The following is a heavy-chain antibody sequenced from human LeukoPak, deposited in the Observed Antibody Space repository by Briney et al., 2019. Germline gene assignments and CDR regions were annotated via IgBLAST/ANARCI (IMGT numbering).Heavy chain of an antibody. D-gene: IGHD3-10*01. V-gene: IGHV3-30*02. CDR1: EFTFSSHG. CDR3: AKDGRFGGYYYYYMDV. CDR2: IRFDGTNE. J-gene: IGHJ6*03. Sequence: GGSLRLSCAASEFTFSSHGMHWVRQAPGKGLEWVAFIRFDGTNEYYADSVKGRFTISRDNSQNTLYLQMNSLRVEDTAVFYCAKDGRFGGYYYYYMDVWGKGTTVTISS.